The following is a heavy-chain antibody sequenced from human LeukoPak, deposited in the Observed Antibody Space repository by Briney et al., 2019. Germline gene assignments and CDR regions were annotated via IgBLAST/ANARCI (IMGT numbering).Heavy chain of an antibody. D-gene: IGHD4-23*01. J-gene: IGHJ4*02. V-gene: IGHV4-30-4*01. CDR1: GGSSRSGDYF. CDR2: IHYGGNT. CDR3: ARENNDYGGKKAFDY. Sequence: PSETLSLTCAVSGGSSRSGDYFWSWIRQPPGKGLEWIGHIHYGGNTYYNSSLKSRVSISVDTSKNQFSLKLSSVTAADTAVYYCARENNDYGGKKAFDYWGQGTLVTVSS.